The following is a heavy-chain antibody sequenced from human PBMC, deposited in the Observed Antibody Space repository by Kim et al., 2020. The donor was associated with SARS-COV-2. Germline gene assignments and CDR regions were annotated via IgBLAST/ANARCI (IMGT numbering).Heavy chain of an antibody. V-gene: IGHV3-74*01. J-gene: IGHJ4*02. CDR3: ASPGNPLGNF. D-gene: IGHD1-26*01. Sequence: STRCTASVKGLFTISRDNAKNTLFLQMNSLRAEDTAVYYCASPGNPLGNFWGQGTLVTVSS. CDR2: ST.